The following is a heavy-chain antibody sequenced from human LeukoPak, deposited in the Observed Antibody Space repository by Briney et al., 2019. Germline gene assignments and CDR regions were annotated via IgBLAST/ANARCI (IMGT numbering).Heavy chain of an antibody. Sequence: PGGSLRLSYAASGFTFSNAWMSWVRQAPGKGLEWVGRIKSKTDGGTTDYAAPVKGRFTISRDDSKNTLYLQMNSLKTEDTAVYYCTTDLSSWYVVYWGQGTLVTVSS. CDR3: TTDLSSWYVVY. D-gene: IGHD6-13*01. V-gene: IGHV3-15*01. J-gene: IGHJ4*02. CDR1: GFTFSNAW. CDR2: IKSKTDGGTT.